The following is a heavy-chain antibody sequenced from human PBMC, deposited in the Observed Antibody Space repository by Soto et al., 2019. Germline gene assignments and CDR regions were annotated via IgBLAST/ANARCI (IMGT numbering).Heavy chain of an antibody. CDR2: INTGGTI. J-gene: IGHJ6*02. CDR1: GFTFDTYA. CDR3: ARDGRRGYDMDV. Sequence: EAQLVESGGGLVQPGGSLRLSCVASGFTFDTYALDWVRQAPGKGLEWVSYINTGGTIYYADSVKGRFTISRDNAKNSLYLQMNSLRDEDTAVYYCARDGRRGYDMDVWGQGTTVTVSS. V-gene: IGHV3-48*02. D-gene: IGHD3-10*01.